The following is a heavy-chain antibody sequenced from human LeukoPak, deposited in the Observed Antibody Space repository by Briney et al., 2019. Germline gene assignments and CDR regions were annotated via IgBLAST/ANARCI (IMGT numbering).Heavy chain of an antibody. D-gene: IGHD3-22*01. CDR3: ARSRRGYYYDAFDI. CDR1: GYTFTGYY. V-gene: IGHV1-2*02. Sequence: ASVKVSCEASGYTFTGYYMHWVRQAPGQGLEWMGWINPNSGGTNYAQKFQGRVTMTRDTSISTAYMELSRLRSGDTAVYYCARSRRGYYYDAFDIWGQGTMVTVSS. CDR2: INPNSGGT. J-gene: IGHJ3*02.